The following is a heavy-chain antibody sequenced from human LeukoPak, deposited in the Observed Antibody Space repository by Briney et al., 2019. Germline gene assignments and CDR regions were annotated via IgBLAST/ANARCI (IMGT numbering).Heavy chain of an antibody. Sequence: GGSLRLSCATSGFTLSNYAMYWVRQAPGKGLEWVSSISGGGGSTYYADSVKGRFTISRDNSKNTLYLQMNSLRADDTAVYSCAKDPRGSHNWLDPWGQGTLVTVSS. J-gene: IGHJ5*02. CDR3: AKDPRGSHNWLDP. D-gene: IGHD3-10*01. CDR2: ISGGGGST. CDR1: GFTLSNYA. V-gene: IGHV3-23*01.